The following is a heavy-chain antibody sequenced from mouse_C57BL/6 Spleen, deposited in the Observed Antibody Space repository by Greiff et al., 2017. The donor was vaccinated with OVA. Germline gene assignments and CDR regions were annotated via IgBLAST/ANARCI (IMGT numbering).Heavy chain of an antibody. D-gene: IGHD1-1*01. Sequence: VQLQQSGAELVRPGASVKLSFTASGFNITDYYMHWVKQRPEQGLEWIGRIDPEDGDTESAPKFHGKGTLTADTSSNAAYLQLSSPTSEGTAVYYCTTDYGSSYGAMDYWGQGTSVTVSS. J-gene: IGHJ4*01. CDR3: TTDYGSSYGAMDY. CDR2: IDPEDGDT. CDR1: GFNITDYY. V-gene: IGHV14-1*01.